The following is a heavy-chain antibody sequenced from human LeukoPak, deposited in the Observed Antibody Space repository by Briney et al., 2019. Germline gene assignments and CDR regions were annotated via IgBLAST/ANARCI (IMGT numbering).Heavy chain of an antibody. Sequence: GGSLRLSCAASGFTFSSYVMHWVRQAPGKGLEWVAIISYDGSNEYYADSVKGRFTISRDNAKNSLYLQMNSLRAEDTAVYYCARETRGYSGYDYLAEGFDYWGQGTLVTVSS. CDR2: ISYDGSNE. CDR3: ARETRGYSGYDYLAEGFDY. CDR1: GFTFSSYV. D-gene: IGHD5-12*01. J-gene: IGHJ4*02. V-gene: IGHV3-30*04.